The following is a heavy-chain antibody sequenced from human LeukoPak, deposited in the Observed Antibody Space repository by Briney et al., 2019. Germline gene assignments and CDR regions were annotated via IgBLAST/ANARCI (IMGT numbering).Heavy chain of an antibody. V-gene: IGHV3-7*01. CDR3: ARAVDVADY. J-gene: IGHJ4*02. Sequence: GGSLRLSCVASGFTFGHHFMSWVRQAPGGGLEWVANINPDGSIKFHAESVTGRFSISRANARNSVYLQMNSLRGEDTAVYYCARAVDVADYWGQGTLVAVSS. CDR1: GFTFGHHF. D-gene: IGHD3-16*01. CDR2: INPDGSIK.